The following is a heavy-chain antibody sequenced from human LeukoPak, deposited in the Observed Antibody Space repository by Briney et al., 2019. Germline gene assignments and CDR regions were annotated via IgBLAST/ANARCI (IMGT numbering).Heavy chain of an antibody. V-gene: IGHV1-24*01. CDR2: FHPADGET. CDR1: GYTLTELS. CDR3: ATFSPLGYCSSTSCLYCDY. Sequence: ASVKLSCTVSGYTLTELSMHWVRQAPGKGLEWMVVFHPADGETIYAQKFQDRVTMTEYTSTDTAYIELSSLRSEDTAVYYCATFSPLGYCSSTSCLYCDYWGQGTLVTVSS. J-gene: IGHJ4*02. D-gene: IGHD2-2*01.